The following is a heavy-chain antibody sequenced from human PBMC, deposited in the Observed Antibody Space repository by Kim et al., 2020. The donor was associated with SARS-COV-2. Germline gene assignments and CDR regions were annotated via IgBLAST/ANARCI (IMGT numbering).Heavy chain of an antibody. CDR2: IKNKAEGGAT. Sequence: GGSLRLSCAASGFTVSDGWMSWVRQAPGKGLEWVGRIKNKAEGGATDHAAPVKGRFIISRDDSKNTLYLEMNSLKTEDTAIYYCTATRAYWGQGTLVTVS. V-gene: IGHV3-15*01. J-gene: IGHJ4*02. CDR3: TATRAY. D-gene: IGHD1-26*01. CDR1: GFTVSDGW.